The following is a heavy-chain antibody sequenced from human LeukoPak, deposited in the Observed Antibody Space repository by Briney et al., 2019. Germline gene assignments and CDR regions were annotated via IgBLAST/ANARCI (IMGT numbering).Heavy chain of an antibody. CDR3: ARSTRGSGSYYQAY. V-gene: IGHV3-11*01. CDR2: ISSSGSTI. Sequence: GGSLRLSCAATGVTFSDYYMSLIRQAPGKGLEWVSYISSSGSTIYYAASVQGRFTISRDNAKDSLSLQMNSLRADDTAVYYCARSTRGSGSYYQAYWGQGTLVTVSS. D-gene: IGHD3-10*01. J-gene: IGHJ4*02. CDR1: GVTFSDYY.